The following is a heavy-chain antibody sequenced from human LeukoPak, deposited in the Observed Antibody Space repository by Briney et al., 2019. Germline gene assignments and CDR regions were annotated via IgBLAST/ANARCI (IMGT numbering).Heavy chain of an antibody. CDR3: ARDGAAAGIRGFDP. CDR1: GGSLSTFY. V-gene: IGHV4-59*01. Sequence: QVQLQESGPELVKPSETLSLTCTVAGGSLSTFYWSWIRQPPGKGLEWIGYIYYSGSTNYNPSLKSRVTISVDTSKNQFSLKLSSVTAADTAVHYCARDGAAAGIRGFDPWGQGTLVTVSS. J-gene: IGHJ5*02. CDR2: IYYSGST. D-gene: IGHD6-13*01.